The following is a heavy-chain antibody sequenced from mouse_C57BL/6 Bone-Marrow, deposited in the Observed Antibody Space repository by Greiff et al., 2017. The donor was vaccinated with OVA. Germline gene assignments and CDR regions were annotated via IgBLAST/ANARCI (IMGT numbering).Heavy chain of an antibody. CDR2: IHPNSGST. Sequence: VQLQESGAELVKPGASVKLSCKASGYTFTSYWMHWVKQRPGQGLEWIGMIHPNSGSTNYNEKFKSKATLTVDKSSSTAYMQLSSLTSEDSAVYYCAMLCRTPGDYWGQGTTLTVSS. J-gene: IGHJ2*01. D-gene: IGHD6-5*01. V-gene: IGHV1-64*01. CDR1: GYTFTSYW. CDR3: AMLCRTPGDY.